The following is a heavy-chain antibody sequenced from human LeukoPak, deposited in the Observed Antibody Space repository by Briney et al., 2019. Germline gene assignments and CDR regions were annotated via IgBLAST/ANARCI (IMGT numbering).Heavy chain of an antibody. CDR3: AKDRGAAADFDY. D-gene: IGHD6-13*01. J-gene: IGHJ4*02. CDR2: IRSSGEIT. CDR1: GITFSSYA. Sequence: PGGSLRLSCAASGITFSSYAMSWVRQAPGKGLEWVSGIRSSGEITSYADSVKGRFTISRDNSKNTLFLQMNSLRAEDTAVYYCAKDRGAAADFDYWGQGTLVTVSS. V-gene: IGHV3-23*01.